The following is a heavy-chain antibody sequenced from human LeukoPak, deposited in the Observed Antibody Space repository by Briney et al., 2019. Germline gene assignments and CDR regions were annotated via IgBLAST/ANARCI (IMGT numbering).Heavy chain of an antibody. CDR1: GGTFSSYA. V-gene: IGHV1-69*04. CDR3: AREGYGGNACFYYYGMDV. J-gene: IGHJ6*02. CDR2: IIPIFGIA. Sequence: VKVSCKASGGTFSSYAISWVRQAPGQGLEWMGRIIPIFGIANYAQKFQGRVTITADKSTSTAYMELSSLRSEDTAVYYCAREGYGGNACFYYYGMDVWGQGTTVTVSS. D-gene: IGHD4-23*01.